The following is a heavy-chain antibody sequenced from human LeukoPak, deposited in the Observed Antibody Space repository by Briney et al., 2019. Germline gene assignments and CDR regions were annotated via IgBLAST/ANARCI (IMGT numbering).Heavy chain of an antibody. CDR3: ARDKVVGATFFDY. CDR1: GFTFSDYF. J-gene: IGHJ4*02. V-gene: IGHV3-11*04. D-gene: IGHD1-26*01. CDR2: ISASGTAI. Sequence: GGSLRLSCAASGFTFSDYFMTWIRQAPGKGLEWLSGISASGTAIYYRDSLKGRFTISRDNAKNSLYLQMNSLRDEDTAVYYCARDKVVGATFFDYWGQGTLVTVSS.